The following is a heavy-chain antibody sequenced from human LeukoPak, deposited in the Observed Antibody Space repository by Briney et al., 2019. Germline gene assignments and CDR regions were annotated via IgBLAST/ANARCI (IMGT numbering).Heavy chain of an antibody. V-gene: IGHV4-30-2*01. CDR1: GFTFSSS. CDR3: ARGERAGSWYYPTDY. J-gene: IGHJ4*02. CDR2: IYHSGST. D-gene: IGHD6-13*01. Sequence: LRLSCAASGFTFSSSWMAWVRQPPGKGLEWIGYIYHSGSTYYNPSLKSRVTISVDRSKNQFSLKLSSVTAADTAVYYCARGERAGSWYYPTDYWGQGTLVTVSS.